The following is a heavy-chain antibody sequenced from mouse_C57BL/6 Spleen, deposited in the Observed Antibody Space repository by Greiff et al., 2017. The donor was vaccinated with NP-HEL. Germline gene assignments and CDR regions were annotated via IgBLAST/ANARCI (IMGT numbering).Heavy chain of an antibody. D-gene: IGHD1-1*01. J-gene: IGHJ3*01. Sequence: VQLQQSGAELVKPGASVKMSCKASGYTFTTYPIEWMKQNHGKSLEWIGNFHPYNDDTKYNEKFKGKATLTVEKSSSTAYLELSRLTSDDSAVDYCARDGSSPGGFAYWGQGTPVTVSA. V-gene: IGHV1-47*01. CDR2: FHPYNDDT. CDR3: ARDGSSPGGFAY. CDR1: GYTFTTYP.